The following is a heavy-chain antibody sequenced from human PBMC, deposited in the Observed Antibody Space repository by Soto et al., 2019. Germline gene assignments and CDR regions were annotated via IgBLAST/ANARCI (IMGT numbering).Heavy chain of an antibody. J-gene: IGHJ6*04. CDR3: ARGKYYDFWSGYYTGYYYYGMDV. V-gene: IGHV1-69*13. CDR1: GGTFSSYA. CDR2: IIPIFGTA. D-gene: IGHD3-3*01. Sequence: SVKVSCKASGGTFSSYAISWVRQAPGQGLEWMGGIIPIFGTANYAQKFQGRVTITADESTSTAYMELSSLRSEDTAVYYCARGKYYDFWSGYYTGYYYYGMDVWGKGTTVTVSS.